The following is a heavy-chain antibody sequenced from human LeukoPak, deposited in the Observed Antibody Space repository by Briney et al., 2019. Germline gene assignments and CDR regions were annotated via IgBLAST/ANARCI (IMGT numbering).Heavy chain of an antibody. D-gene: IGHD1-26*01. V-gene: IGHV4-34*01. CDR2: INHSGST. Sequence: SETLSLTCTVSGGSFSGYYWSWIRQPPGKGLEWIGEINHSGSTNYNPSLKSRVTISVDTSKNQFSLKLSSVTAADTAVYYCARCKAGATTYFDYWGQGTLVTVSS. J-gene: IGHJ4*02. CDR1: GGSFSGYY. CDR3: ARCKAGATTYFDY.